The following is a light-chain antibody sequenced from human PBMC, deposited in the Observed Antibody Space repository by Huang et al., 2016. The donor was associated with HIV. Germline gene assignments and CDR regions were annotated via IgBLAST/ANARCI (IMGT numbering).Light chain of an antibody. CDR2: GAS. Sequence: EIVLTQSPGTLSLSPGERATLSCRASQSVTSNYLAWYLQKPGQAPTLLIYGASSRATDIPDRFSGSGSGTDFTLTISRLEPEDFAVYYCHQYDSPPFTFGPGTKVDIK. CDR3: HQYDSPPFT. J-gene: IGKJ3*01. V-gene: IGKV3-20*01. CDR1: QSVTSNY.